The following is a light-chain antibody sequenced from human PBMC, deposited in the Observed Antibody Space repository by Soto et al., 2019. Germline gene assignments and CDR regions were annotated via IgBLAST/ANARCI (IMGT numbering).Light chain of an antibody. CDR1: QGISSY. V-gene: IGKV1-8*01. CDR3: QQYYSYPRT. J-gene: IGKJ1*01. CDR2: AAS. Sequence: AIRMTQSPSSFSASTGDRVTITCRASQGISSYLAWYQQKPGKAPKLLIYAASTLQSGVPSRFSGSGSGTAFTLTISCLQSEDFETYYYQQYYSYPRTFGQGTKVEIK.